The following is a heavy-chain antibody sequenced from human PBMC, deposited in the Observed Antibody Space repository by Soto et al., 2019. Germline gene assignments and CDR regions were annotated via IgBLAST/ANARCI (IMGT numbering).Heavy chain of an antibody. Sequence: QVQLVQSGPEVKKPGASVTVSCKTSGYTFTDHGIDWVRQAPGQGLEWVGWVSSYNGNTNYAYNLKDRVIMTPDASTSTAYMELRGPRSDDTAVYYCAREVEGSYSPADFWGQGTPVTVSS. J-gene: IGHJ4*02. CDR3: AREVEGSYSPADF. CDR2: VSSYNGNT. D-gene: IGHD3-10*01. V-gene: IGHV1-18*01. CDR1: GYTFTDHG.